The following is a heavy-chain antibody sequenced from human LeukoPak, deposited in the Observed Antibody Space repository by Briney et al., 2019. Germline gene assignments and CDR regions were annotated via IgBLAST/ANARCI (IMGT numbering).Heavy chain of an antibody. D-gene: IGHD4-11*01. V-gene: IGHV3-23*01. CDR2: ISASGGST. CDR1: GFTFSSYA. CDR3: AKGYNYSKGWFDP. J-gene: IGHJ5*02. Sequence: GGSLRLSCAASGFTFSSYAMSWVRQAPGKGLEWVSAISASGGSTYYADSVKGQFTISRDNSKNTLYLQMNSLRAEDTAVYYCAKGYNYSKGWFDPWGQGTLVTVSS.